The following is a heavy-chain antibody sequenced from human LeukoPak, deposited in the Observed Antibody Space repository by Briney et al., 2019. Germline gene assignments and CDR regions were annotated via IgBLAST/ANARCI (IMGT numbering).Heavy chain of an antibody. Sequence: SETLSLTCRVSGGSISDYYWSWIRPPGGRGLEWVGRIYTSGCTNYNPSLKSRVTMSVDTSKNQYSLNLTAVTAADTAMYYCARDSNGDRAFDMWGQGTMVTVSP. CDR3: ARDSNGDRAFDM. CDR2: IYTSGCT. D-gene: IGHD4-17*01. CDR1: GGSISDYY. J-gene: IGHJ3*02. V-gene: IGHV4-4*07.